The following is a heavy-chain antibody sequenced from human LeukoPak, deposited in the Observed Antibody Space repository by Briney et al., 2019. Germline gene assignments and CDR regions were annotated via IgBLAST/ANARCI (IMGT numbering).Heavy chain of an antibody. J-gene: IGHJ5*02. Sequence: SETLSLSCTVSGASISSSAYYWLWIRQPPGEGLECIGTVDYSGSTFYNPSLKSRVNISVDTSKNQFSLQLSSVTAADTAVYYCARLFFVIDTWGQGTLVTASS. D-gene: IGHD3-3*01. CDR1: GASISSSAYY. CDR3: ARLFFVIDT. CDR2: VDYSGST. V-gene: IGHV4-39*01.